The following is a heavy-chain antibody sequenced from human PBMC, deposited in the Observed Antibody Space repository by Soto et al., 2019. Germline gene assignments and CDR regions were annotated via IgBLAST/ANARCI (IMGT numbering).Heavy chain of an antibody. J-gene: IGHJ6*02. CDR2: ISSSSSTI. V-gene: IGHV3-48*02. D-gene: IGHD6-19*01. CDR3: ARDYLLHIAVTGDYYYYGTDV. CDR1: GFTFSTYS. Sequence: EVQLVESGGGLVQPGGSLRLSCAASGFTFSTYSMNWVRQAPGKGLEWVSYISSSSSTIYYADSVKGRFTISRDNAKNSLYLQMNSLRDEDTAVYYCARDYLLHIAVTGDYYYYGTDVWGQGTTVTVSS.